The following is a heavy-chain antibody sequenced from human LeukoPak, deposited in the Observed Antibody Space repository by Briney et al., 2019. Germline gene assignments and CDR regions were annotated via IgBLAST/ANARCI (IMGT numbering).Heavy chain of an antibody. Sequence: SETLSLPCTVSGGSISSYYWSWIGLPPGKGLEWIGYIYYTGAPYYNPSFKSPVTILLDQSQNLFSLTLGSVNAADAAVYYCARAGYSYGTGYYFDYWGQGALVTVSS. CDR2: IYYTGAP. D-gene: IGHD5-18*01. CDR3: ARAGYSYGTGYYFDY. V-gene: IGHV4-59*01. CDR1: GGSISSYY. J-gene: IGHJ4*02.